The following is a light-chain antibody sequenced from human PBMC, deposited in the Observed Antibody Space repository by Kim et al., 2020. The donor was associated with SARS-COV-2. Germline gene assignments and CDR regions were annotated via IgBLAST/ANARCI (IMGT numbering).Light chain of an antibody. V-gene: IGLV3-19*01. J-gene: IGLJ3*02. CDR1: SLRSYY. CDR3: SSRDSSGPWV. CDR2: NKN. Sequence: SSELTQDPAVSVALGQTVRITCQGDSLRSYYASWYQQKPGQAPVLVIFNKNDRPSGIPDRFSGSTSGNTVSLTITGAQAEDEADYYCSSRDSSGPWVFGGGTKLTVL.